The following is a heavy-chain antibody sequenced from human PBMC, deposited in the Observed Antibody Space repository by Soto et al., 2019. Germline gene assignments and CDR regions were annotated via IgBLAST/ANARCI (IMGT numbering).Heavy chain of an antibody. CDR3: ATIPGDYDSSGYYYNY. D-gene: IGHD3-22*01. CDR2: FDPEGGET. V-gene: IGHV1-24*01. CDR1: GYTLTELS. J-gene: IGHJ4*02. Sequence: ASVKVSCKVSGYTLTELSMHWVRQAPGKGLEWMGGFDPEGGETIYAQKFQGRVTMTEDTSTDTAYMELSSLRSEDTAVYYCATIPGDYDSSGYYYNYWGQGTLVTVSS.